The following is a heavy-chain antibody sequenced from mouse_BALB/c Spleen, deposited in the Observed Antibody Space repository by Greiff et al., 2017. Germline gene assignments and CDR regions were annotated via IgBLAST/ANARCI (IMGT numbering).Heavy chain of an antibody. CDR1: GFTFTDYY. CDR3: ARDMDGYAMDY. CDR2: IRNKANGYTT. J-gene: IGHJ4*01. Sequence: EVQRVESGGGLVQPGGYLRLSCATSGFTFTDYYMSWVRQPPGKALEWLGFIRNKANGYTTEYSASVKGRFTISRDNSQSILYLQMNTLRAEDSATYYCARDMDGYAMDYWGQGTSVTVSS. V-gene: IGHV7-3*02.